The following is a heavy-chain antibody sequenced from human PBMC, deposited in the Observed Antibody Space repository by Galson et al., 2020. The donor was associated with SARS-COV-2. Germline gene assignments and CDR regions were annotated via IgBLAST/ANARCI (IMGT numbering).Heavy chain of an antibody. V-gene: IGHV3-23*01. CDR3: AKGMRGYGEFGY. D-gene: IGHD4-17*01. CDR1: GFTFNSYD. J-gene: IGHJ4*02. CDR2: ISGSGDAT. Sequence: GGSLRLSCAASGFTFNSYDMSWVRQAPGKGLEWVSTISGSGDATYYAGSVKGRFTISRDSSRNTLYLRMNSLRAEDTAIYYCAKGMRGYGEFGYWGQGTLVTVSS.